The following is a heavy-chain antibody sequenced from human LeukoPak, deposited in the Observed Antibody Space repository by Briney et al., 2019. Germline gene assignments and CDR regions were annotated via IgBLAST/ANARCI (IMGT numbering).Heavy chain of an antibody. V-gene: IGHV3-21*01. CDR2: ISSSSYI. CDR1: GFTFSSYS. J-gene: IGHJ4*02. CDR3: ARDQTYCRGGSCYGRDY. D-gene: IGHD2-15*01. Sequence: GGSLRLSCAASGFTFSSYSMNWVRQAPGKGLEWVSSISSSSYIYYSDSVKGRFTISRDNAKNSLYLQMNSLRAEDTAVYYCARDQTYCRGGSCYGRDYWGQGTLVTVSS.